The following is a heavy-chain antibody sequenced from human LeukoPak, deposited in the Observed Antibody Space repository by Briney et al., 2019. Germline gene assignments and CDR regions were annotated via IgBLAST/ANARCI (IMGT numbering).Heavy chain of an antibody. Sequence: GGSLRLSCAASGFTFSSYGMHWVRQAPGKGLEWVAVIWYDGSNKYYADSVKGRFTTSRDNSKNMLYLQMNSLRAEDTAVYYCARAPASDYGGNWGQGTLVTVSS. CDR3: ARAPASDYGGN. CDR1: GFTFSSYG. J-gene: IGHJ4*02. CDR2: IWYDGSNK. V-gene: IGHV3-33*01. D-gene: IGHD4-23*01.